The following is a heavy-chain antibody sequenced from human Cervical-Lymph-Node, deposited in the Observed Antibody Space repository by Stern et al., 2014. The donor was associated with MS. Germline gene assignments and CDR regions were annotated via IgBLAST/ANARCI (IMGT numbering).Heavy chain of an antibody. V-gene: IGHV1-69*01. CDR1: GGTFSSYE. CDR2: IIPSFDTP. J-gene: IGHJ4*02. CDR3: ARAYTYYSNSAGY. D-gene: IGHD3-10*01. Sequence: VQLVESGAEVKQPGSSVKVSCKASGGTFSSYEITWVRQAPGQGLEWMGGIIPSFDTPTYAQKFQDRVTISADESTKTAYLELNGLKSDDTAIYFCARAYTYYSNSAGYWGQGTLVTVSS.